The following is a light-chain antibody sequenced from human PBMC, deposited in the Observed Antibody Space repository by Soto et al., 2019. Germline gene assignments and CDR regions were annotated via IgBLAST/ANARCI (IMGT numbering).Light chain of an antibody. J-gene: IGLJ2*01. V-gene: IGLV2-14*01. CDR1: SSDVGGYNY. CDR3: SSYTSSSTLVV. CDR2: EVS. Sequence: QSALTQPASVSGSPGQSITISCTGTSSDVGGYNYVSWYQQHPGKAPKLMIYEVSNRPSGVSNRFSGSKSGNTASLTISGLPAEDEDDYYCSSYTSSSTLVVFGGGTKLTVL.